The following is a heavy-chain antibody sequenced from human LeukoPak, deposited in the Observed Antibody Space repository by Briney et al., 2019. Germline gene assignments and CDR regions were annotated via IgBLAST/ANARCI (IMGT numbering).Heavy chain of an antibody. Sequence: SETLSLTCAVYGGSFSGYYWSWIRQPPGKGLEWIGEINHSGSTNYNPSLKSRVIISVDTSKNQFSLKLSSVTAADTAVYYCARLYGSGSYYRHWGQGILVTVS. D-gene: IGHD3-10*01. J-gene: IGHJ4*02. CDR2: INHSGST. CDR3: ARLYGSGSYYRH. V-gene: IGHV4-34*01. CDR1: GGSFSGYY.